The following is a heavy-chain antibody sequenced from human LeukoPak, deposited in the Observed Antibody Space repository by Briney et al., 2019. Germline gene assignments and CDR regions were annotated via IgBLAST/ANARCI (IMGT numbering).Heavy chain of an antibody. V-gene: IGHV4-38-2*02. Sequence: SETLSLTCTISGYSISSGYYWGWIRQPPGKGLEWIGSVYHSGSTYYNPSLKSRVTISVDTSKNQFSLKLSSVTAADTAVYYCARSEIRFLEWLYYMDVWGKGTTVTVSS. D-gene: IGHD3-3*01. CDR1: GYSISSGYY. J-gene: IGHJ6*03. CDR2: VYHSGST. CDR3: ARSEIRFLEWLYYMDV.